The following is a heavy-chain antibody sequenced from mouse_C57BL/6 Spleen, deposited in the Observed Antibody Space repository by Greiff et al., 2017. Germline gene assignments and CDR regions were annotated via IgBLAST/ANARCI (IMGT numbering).Heavy chain of an antibody. V-gene: IGHV6-3*01. D-gene: IGHD1-1*01. Sequence: EVKVVESGGGLVQPGGSMKLSCVASGFTFSNYWMNWVRQSPENGLEWVAQIRLKSDNYATHYAESVKGRFTISRDDSKSSVYLQMNNLRAEAAGIYYCTVYYYGSIFGDSGQGTTLTVSS. CDR3: TVYYYGSIFGD. J-gene: IGHJ2*01. CDR2: IRLKSDNYAT. CDR1: GFTFSNYW.